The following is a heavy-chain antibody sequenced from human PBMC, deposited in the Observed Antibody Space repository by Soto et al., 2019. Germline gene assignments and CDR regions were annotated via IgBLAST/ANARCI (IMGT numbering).Heavy chain of an antibody. D-gene: IGHD3-22*01. Sequence: GGSLRLSCAASGFTFSYYWMHWVRQAPGMGLVWVSRIHSDGSSTTYADSVKGRFTISRDNARNTLYLQMNSLRAEDTAVYYCARGADYDSSGIRLNWFDPWGQGTLVTVSS. V-gene: IGHV3-74*01. CDR2: IHSDGSST. CDR3: ARGADYDSSGIRLNWFDP. CDR1: GFTFSYYW. J-gene: IGHJ5*02.